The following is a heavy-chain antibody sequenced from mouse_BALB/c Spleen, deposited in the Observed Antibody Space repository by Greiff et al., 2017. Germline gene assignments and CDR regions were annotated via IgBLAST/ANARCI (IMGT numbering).Heavy chain of an antibody. J-gene: IGHJ1*01. Sequence: EVQLQQSGTVLARPGASVKMSCKASGYTFTSYWMHWVKQRPGQGLEWIGAIYPGNSDTSYNQKFKGKAKLTAVTSTSTAYMELSSLTNEDSAVYYCTRSEVYYGNPGVWGAGTTVTVSS. V-gene: IGHV1-5*01. CDR1: GYTFTSYW. CDR3: TRSEVYYGNPGV. CDR2: IYPGNSDT. D-gene: IGHD2-1*01.